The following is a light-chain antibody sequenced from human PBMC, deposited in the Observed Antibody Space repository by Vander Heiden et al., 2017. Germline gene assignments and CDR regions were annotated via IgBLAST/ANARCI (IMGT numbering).Light chain of an antibody. V-gene: IGLV2-14*01. Sequence: QSALPQPASVSGSPGPSITISCTGTSSDVGGYNYVSWYQQHPAKAPNLMIYEVSKRPAGVANRFSGSKSGNTASLTISGRQAEDEDDYYGSSDTSSSTSVFGGGTKLTVL. CDR1: SSDVGGYNY. CDR2: EVS. J-gene: IGLJ3*02. CDR3: SSDTSSSTSV.